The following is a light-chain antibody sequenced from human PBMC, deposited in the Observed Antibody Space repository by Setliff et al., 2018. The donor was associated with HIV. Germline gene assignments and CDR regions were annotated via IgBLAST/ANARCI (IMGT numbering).Light chain of an antibody. CDR2: EVT. Sequence: QSALAQPASVSGSPGQSITISCTGTSSDVGNYNYVSWYQQHPGKAPKLMIYEVTYRPSGVSNRFSGSKSGNTASLTISGLQAEDEADYYCSSYTTNTTVVFGTGTKATVL. CDR3: SSYTTNTTVV. V-gene: IGLV2-14*01. J-gene: IGLJ1*01. CDR1: SSDVGNYNY.